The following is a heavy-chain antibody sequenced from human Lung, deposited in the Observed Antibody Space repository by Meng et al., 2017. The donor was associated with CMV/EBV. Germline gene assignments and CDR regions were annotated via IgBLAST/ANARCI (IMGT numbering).Heavy chain of an antibody. CDR2: IYYSVST. D-gene: IGHD5-18*01. CDR1: GGSISSGVYN. CDR3: ARALDTAMVTFDY. V-gene: IGHV4-30-4*08. J-gene: IGHJ4*02. Sequence: QVPPTKPGPLLGNPSQTLSLTCTVSGGSISSGVYNGSWIRQPPGKGLEWIGYIYYSVSTYYNPSLKSRVTISVDTSKNQFSLKLSSVTAADTAVYYCARALDTAMVTFDYWGQGTLVTVSS.